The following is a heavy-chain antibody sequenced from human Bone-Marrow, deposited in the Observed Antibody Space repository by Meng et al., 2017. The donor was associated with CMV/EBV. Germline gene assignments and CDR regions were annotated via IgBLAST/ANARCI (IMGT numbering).Heavy chain of an antibody. J-gene: IGHJ5*02. CDR3: ARRDSNYLNWFDP. CDR2: IYYSGST. Sequence: GSLRLSCTVSGGSISSSSYYWGWIRQPPGKGLEWIGSIYYSGSTYYNPSLKSRVTISVDTSKNQFSLKLSSVTAADTAVYYCARRDSNYLNWFDPWGQGTLVTVPS. D-gene: IGHD4-11*01. CDR1: GGSISSSSYY. V-gene: IGHV4-39*01.